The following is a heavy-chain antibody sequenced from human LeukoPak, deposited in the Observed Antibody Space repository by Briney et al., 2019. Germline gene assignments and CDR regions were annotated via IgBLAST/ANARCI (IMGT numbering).Heavy chain of an antibody. CDR1: GFTFSSYA. V-gene: IGHV3-23*01. Sequence: GGSLRLSCAASGFTFSSYAMSWVRQAPGKGLEWVSAISGSGGSTYYADSVKGRFTISRDNSKNTLYLQMNSLRAEDTAVYYCAKHSGHVDTAMVSFDYWGQGTLVTVSS. J-gene: IGHJ4*02. D-gene: IGHD5-18*01. CDR2: ISGSGGST. CDR3: AKHSGHVDTAMVSFDY.